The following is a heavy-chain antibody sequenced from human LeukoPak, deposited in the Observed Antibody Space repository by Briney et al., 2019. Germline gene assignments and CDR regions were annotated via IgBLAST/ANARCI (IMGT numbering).Heavy chain of an antibody. D-gene: IGHD6-19*01. J-gene: IGHJ4*02. CDR1: GGSISSSSYY. Sequence: TSETLSLTCTVSGGSISSSSYYWGWIRQPPGKGLEWIGSIFYSGSTYYNPSLQSRVTISVDTSKNQFSLKLSSVTPEDTAVYYCARGSSGSFDYWGQGTLVTVSS. CDR3: ARGSSGSFDY. V-gene: IGHV4-39*01. CDR2: IFYSGST.